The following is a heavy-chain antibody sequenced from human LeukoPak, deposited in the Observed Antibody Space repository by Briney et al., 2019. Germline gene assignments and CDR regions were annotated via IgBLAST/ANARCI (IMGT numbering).Heavy chain of an antibody. J-gene: IGHJ5*02. CDR3: VRWQSGSMFHPP. V-gene: IGHV4-59*08. Sequence: SETLSLTCTVSGGSISSHYWSWIRQPPGKGLVWIGYIYYSGSTNYNPSLKSRLTISVDTSKNQFSLKLSSVTAADTAVYYCVRWQSGSMFHPPWGQGTLVTVSS. CDR1: GGSISSHY. D-gene: IGHD3-10*02. CDR2: IYYSGST.